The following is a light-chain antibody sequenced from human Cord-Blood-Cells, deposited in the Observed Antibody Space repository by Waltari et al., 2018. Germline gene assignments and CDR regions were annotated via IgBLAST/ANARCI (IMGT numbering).Light chain of an antibody. CDR2: GAS. CDR1: QSVSSH. J-gene: IGKJ1*01. Sequence: EIVMPTSLATLSVSPGERAILYCRASQSVSSHVTGYQQKPGQAPRLLIYGASTRATGSPAGFSGSGSGTEFTLTISSLQSEDFAVYYCQQYNNWPPWTFGQGTKVEIK. CDR3: QQYNNWPPWT. V-gene: IGKV3-15*01.